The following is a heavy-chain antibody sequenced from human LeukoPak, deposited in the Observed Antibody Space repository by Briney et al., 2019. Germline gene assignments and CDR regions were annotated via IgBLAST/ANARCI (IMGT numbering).Heavy chain of an antibody. Sequence: SETLSLTCTVSGYSISSGYYWGWIRQPPGKGLEWIGSIYHSGSTYYNPSRKSRVTISVDTSKNQFSLKLSSVTAADTAVYYCARGRGYSYGYYYFDYWGQGTLVTVSS. CDR1: GYSISSGYY. J-gene: IGHJ4*02. CDR3: ARGRGYSYGYYYFDY. CDR2: IYHSGST. V-gene: IGHV4-38-2*02. D-gene: IGHD5-18*01.